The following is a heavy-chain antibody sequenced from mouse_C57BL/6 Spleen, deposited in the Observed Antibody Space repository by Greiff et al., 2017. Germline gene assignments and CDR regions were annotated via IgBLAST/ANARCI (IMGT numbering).Heavy chain of an antibody. CDR2: IDPETGGT. CDR3: TKGDYYGSGYDWYFDV. J-gene: IGHJ1*03. D-gene: IGHD1-1*01. CDR1: GYTFTDYE. Sequence: VQLQQSGAELVRPGASVTLSCKASGYTFTDYEMHWVKQTPVHGLEWIGAIDPETGGTAYNQKFKGKAILTADTSSSTAYMELRSLTSEDSAVYYCTKGDYYGSGYDWYFDVWGTGTTVTVSS. V-gene: IGHV1-15*01.